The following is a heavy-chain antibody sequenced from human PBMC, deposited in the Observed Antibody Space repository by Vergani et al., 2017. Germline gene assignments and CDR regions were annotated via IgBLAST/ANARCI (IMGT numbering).Heavy chain of an antibody. CDR3: ATSPVYYDSSGWSPHSRNDWYFDL. Sequence: PASGFTFSGSAMHWVRQASGKGLEWVGRIRSKANSYATAYAASVKGRFTISRDDSKNTAYLQMNSLKTEDTAVYYCATSPVYYDSSGWSPHSRNDWYFDLWGRGTLVTVSS. V-gene: IGHV3-73*01. CDR1: GFTFSGSA. J-gene: IGHJ2*01. CDR2: IRSKANSYAT. D-gene: IGHD3-22*01.